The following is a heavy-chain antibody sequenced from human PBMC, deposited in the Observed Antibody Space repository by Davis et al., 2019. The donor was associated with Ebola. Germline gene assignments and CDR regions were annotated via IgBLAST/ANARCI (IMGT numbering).Heavy chain of an antibody. CDR1: GYTFTYRY. CDR3: AKFDCSGGSCYSFDY. CDR2: ISYDGSNK. D-gene: IGHD2-15*01. Sequence: SCKASGYTFTYRYLHWVRQAPGKGLEWVAVISYDGSNKYYADSVKGRFTISRDNSKNTLYLQMNSLRAEDTAVYYCAKFDCSGGSCYSFDYWGQGTLVTVSS. V-gene: IGHV3-30*18. J-gene: IGHJ4*02.